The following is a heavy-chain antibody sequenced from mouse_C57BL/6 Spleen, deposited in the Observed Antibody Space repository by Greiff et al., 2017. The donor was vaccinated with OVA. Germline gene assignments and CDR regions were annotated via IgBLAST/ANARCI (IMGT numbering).Heavy chain of an antibody. CDR2: IYPGSGST. V-gene: IGHV1-55*01. J-gene: IGHJ4*01. CDR3: ARLSPHYYGTPYYYAMDY. Sequence: QVQLQQPGAELVKPGASVKMSCKASGYTFTSYWITWVKQRPGQGLEWIGDIYPGSGSTNYNEKFKSKATLTVYTSSSTAYMQLSSLTSEDSAVYYCARLSPHYYGTPYYYAMDYWGQGTSVTVSS. CDR1: GYTFTSYW. D-gene: IGHD1-1*01.